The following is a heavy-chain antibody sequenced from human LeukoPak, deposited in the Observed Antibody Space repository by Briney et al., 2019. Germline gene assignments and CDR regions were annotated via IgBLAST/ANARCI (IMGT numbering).Heavy chain of an antibody. J-gene: IGHJ4*02. Sequence: SETLSLTRTVSGGSVTSYYWSWIRQPPGKGLEWIGHIHSSGSTNYNPSLKSRVTISIDTSKNRFSLNLSSVTAAYTAVYYCARARSRWNYFDNGGQGSLVTVSS. CDR1: GGSVTSYY. CDR2: IHSSGST. CDR3: ARARSRWNYFDN. V-gene: IGHV4-59*02. D-gene: IGHD6-19*01.